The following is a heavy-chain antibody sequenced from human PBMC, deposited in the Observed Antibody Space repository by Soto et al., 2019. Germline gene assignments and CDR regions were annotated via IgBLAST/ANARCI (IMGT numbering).Heavy chain of an antibody. Sequence: SETLSLTCAVYGGSFSGYYWSWIRQPPGKGLEWIGEINHSGSNNYNPSLKSRVTISVDTSKNQFSLKLSSVTAADTAVYYCARGYSSSFPPYFDYWGQGTLVTVSS. CDR3: ARGYSSSFPPYFDY. V-gene: IGHV4-34*01. D-gene: IGHD6-6*01. J-gene: IGHJ4*02. CDR2: INHSGSN. CDR1: GGSFSGYY.